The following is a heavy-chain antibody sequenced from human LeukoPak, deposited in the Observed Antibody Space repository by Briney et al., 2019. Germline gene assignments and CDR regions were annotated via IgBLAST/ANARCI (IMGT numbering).Heavy chain of an antibody. Sequence: PSETLSLTCTVSGGSISSYYWSWIQQPAGKALEWIGRIYVTGSTTYNPSLESRVTMSLDTSKNHFSLKLRSVTAADTAVYYCARDSGTTGEVKFDPWGQGTLVTVSS. V-gene: IGHV4-4*07. CDR1: GGSISSYY. D-gene: IGHD1-7*01. J-gene: IGHJ5*02. CDR2: IYVTGST. CDR3: ARDSGTTGEVKFDP.